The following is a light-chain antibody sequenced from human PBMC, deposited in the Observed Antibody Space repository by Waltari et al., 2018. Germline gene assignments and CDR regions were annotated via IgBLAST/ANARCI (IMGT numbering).Light chain of an antibody. CDR1: QVITTY. CDR3: QQSYATPRT. J-gene: IGKJ1*01. CDR2: AAS. Sequence: DIQMTQSPSSLSASVGDRVTITCRASQVITTYLNWYQQKPGEAPKLMIYAASTLPSAVPSRFSGSSSGTDFTLTISSLQPEDFATYYCQQSYATPRTFGQGTKVEIK. V-gene: IGKV1-39*01.